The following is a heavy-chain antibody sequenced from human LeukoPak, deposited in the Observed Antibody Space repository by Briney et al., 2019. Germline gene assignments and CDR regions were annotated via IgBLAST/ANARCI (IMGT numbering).Heavy chain of an antibody. Sequence: SETLSLTCTVSGCSISSYYWSWIRQPPGKGLEWIGYIYYSGSTNYNPSLKSRVTISVDTSKNQFSLKLSSVTAADTAVYYCAREEFLHEIDSSGYFVYWGQGTLVTVSS. CDR2: IYYSGST. CDR1: GCSISSYY. J-gene: IGHJ4*02. CDR3: AREEFLHEIDSSGYFVY. V-gene: IGHV4-59*01. D-gene: IGHD3-22*01.